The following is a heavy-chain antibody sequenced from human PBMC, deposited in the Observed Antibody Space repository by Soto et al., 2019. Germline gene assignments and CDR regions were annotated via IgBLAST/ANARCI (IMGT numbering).Heavy chain of an antibody. CDR1: GYTFTGYY. D-gene: IGHD4-17*01. J-gene: IGHJ6*03. CDR3: ARSGDDYGYYYYYYMDV. V-gene: IGHV1-2*04. CDR2: INPNSGGT. Sequence: GASVKVSCKASGYTFTGYYMHWVRQAPGQGLEWMGWINPNSGGTNYARKFQGWVTMTRDTSISTAYMELSRLRSDDTAVYYCARSGDDYGYYYYYYMDVWGKGTTVTVSS.